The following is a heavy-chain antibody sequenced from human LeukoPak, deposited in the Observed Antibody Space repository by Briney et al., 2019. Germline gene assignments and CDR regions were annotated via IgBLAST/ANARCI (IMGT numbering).Heavy chain of an antibody. CDR3: TLTGAYWYFDL. D-gene: IGHD3-9*01. CDR2: IRSKANSYAT. J-gene: IGHJ2*01. V-gene: IGHV3-73*01. Sequence: GGSLRLSCAASGFTFSGSAMQWVRQASGKGLEWVGRIRSKANSYATAYAASVKGRFTISRDDSKNTAYLQMNSQKTEDTAVYYCTLTGAYWYFDLWGRGTLVTVSS. CDR1: GFTFSGSA.